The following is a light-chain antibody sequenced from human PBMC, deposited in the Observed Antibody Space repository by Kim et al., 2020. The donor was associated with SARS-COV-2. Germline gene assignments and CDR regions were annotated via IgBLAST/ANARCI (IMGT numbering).Light chain of an antibody. V-gene: IGKV3-11*01. Sequence: PGQRATHSCRASRNIDTYLAWYQQRPGQAPRLLVYDASNRATGVPDRFSGSGSGTDFTLTISSLEPEDFSLYYCQQRNSWPPAVTFGGGTKVDIK. CDR3: QQRNSWPPAVT. CDR2: DAS. CDR1: RNIDTY. J-gene: IGKJ4*01.